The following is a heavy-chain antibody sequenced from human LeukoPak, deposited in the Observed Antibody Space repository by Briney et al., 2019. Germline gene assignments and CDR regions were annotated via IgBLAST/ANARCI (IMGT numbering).Heavy chain of an antibody. CDR3: TTGFGEFSNDDY. Sequence: PGGSLRLSCAASGFTFGNAWMSWVRQAPGKGLEWVGRIKSKTDGGTTDYAAPVKGRFTISRDDSKNTLYLQMNSLKTEDTAVYYCTTGFGEFSNDDYWGQGTLVTVSS. CDR1: GFTFGNAW. D-gene: IGHD3-10*01. J-gene: IGHJ4*02. CDR2: IKSKTDGGTT. V-gene: IGHV3-15*01.